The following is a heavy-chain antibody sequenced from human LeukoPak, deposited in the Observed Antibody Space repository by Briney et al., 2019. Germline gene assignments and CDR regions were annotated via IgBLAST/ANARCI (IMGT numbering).Heavy chain of an antibody. CDR2: ISGSGGST. V-gene: IGHV3-23*01. J-gene: IGHJ4*02. D-gene: IGHD3-22*01. CDR3: AKIDYSDSSGYYGHDY. CDR1: GFTFSSYA. Sequence: GGSLRLSCAASGFTFSSYAMSWVRQAPGRGLEWVSAISGSGGSTYYADSVKGRFTISRDNSKNTLYLQMNSLGAEDTAVYYCAKIDYSDSSGYYGHDYWGQGTLVTVSS.